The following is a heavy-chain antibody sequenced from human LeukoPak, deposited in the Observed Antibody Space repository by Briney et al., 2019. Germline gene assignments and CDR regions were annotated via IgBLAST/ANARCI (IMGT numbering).Heavy chain of an antibody. J-gene: IGHJ6*03. CDR1: GYTFTNYW. D-gene: IGHD1-14*01. CDR2: IYLGDSDT. Sequence: GESLKISCKGSGYTFTNYWIGWVRQMPGKGLERMGIIYLGDSDTRYSPPFHGQVTLSADKSINTVYLQWSSLKASDSAIYYCARHPGNFYYYMDVWGKGTTVTVS. V-gene: IGHV5-51*01. CDR3: ARHPGNFYYYMDV.